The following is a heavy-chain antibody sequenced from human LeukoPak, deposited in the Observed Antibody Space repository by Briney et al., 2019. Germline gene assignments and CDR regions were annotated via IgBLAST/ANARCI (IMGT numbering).Heavy chain of an antibody. V-gene: IGHV1-69*05. Sequence: SVKVSCKASGGTFSSYAISWVRQAPGQGREWMGGIIPIFGTANYAQKFQGRVTITTDESTSTAYMELSSLRSEDTAVYYCARSRDYYDSSGYYFGFDYWGQGTLVTVSS. D-gene: IGHD3-22*01. CDR3: ARSRDYYDSSGYYFGFDY. CDR1: GGTFSSYA. CDR2: IIPIFGTA. J-gene: IGHJ4*02.